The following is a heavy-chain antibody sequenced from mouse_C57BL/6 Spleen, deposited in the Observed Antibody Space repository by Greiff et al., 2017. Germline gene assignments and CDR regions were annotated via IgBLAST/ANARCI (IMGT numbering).Heavy chain of an antibody. CDR3: ASEDYSNPAWFAY. CDR2: IDPEDGET. D-gene: IGHD2-5*01. V-gene: IGHV14-2*01. Sequence: EVQVVESGAELVKPGASVKLSCTASGFNIKDYYMHWVKQRTEQGLEWIGRIDPEDGETKYAPKFQGKATITADTSSNTAYLQLSSLTSEDTAVYYCASEDYSNPAWFAYWGQGTLVTVSA. CDR1: GFNIKDYY. J-gene: IGHJ3*01.